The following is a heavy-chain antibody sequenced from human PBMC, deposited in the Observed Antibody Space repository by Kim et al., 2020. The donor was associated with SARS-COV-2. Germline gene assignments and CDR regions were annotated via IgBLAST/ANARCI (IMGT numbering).Heavy chain of an antibody. D-gene: IGHD6-13*01. V-gene: IGHV3-15*01. CDR2: IKSKTDGGTT. CDR1: GFTFSNAW. CDR3: TTLGYCSSWYLDY. Sequence: GGSLRLSCAASGFTFSNAWMSWVRQAPGKGLEWVGRIKSKTDGGTTDYAAPVKGRFTISRDDSKNTLYLQMNSLKTEDTAVYYCTTLGYCSSWYLDYWGQGTLVTVSS. J-gene: IGHJ4*02.